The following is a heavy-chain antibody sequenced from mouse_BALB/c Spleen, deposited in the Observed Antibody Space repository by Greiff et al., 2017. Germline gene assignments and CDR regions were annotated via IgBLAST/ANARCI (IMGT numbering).Heavy chain of an antibody. CDR2: ISSGGSYT. J-gene: IGHJ2*01. D-gene: IGHD2-1*01. V-gene: IGHV5-9-3*01. CDR1: GFTFSSYA. Sequence: EVQVVESGGGLVKPGGSLKLSCAASGFTFSSYAMSWVRQTPEKRLEWVATISSGGSYTYYPDSVKGRFTISRDNAKNTLYLQMSSLKSEDTAMYYCARIYGNYVGDWGQGTTLTVSS. CDR3: ARIYGNYVGD.